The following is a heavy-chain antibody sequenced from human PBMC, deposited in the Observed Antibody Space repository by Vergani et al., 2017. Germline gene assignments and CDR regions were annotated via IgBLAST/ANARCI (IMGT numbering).Heavy chain of an antibody. J-gene: IGHJ4*02. CDR2: IFPGDSDT. CDR3: ARLLGYSGFDF. V-gene: IGHV5-51*01. Sequence: EVQMVQSGAEVKKPGESLKISCKGSGYSFTNYWIGWVRQMPGKGLEGMGVIFPGDSDTKYSPSFQGQVSISVNKSINTAYLQWSRLRASDTAMYYCARLLGYSGFDFWGQGTLVIVSS. D-gene: IGHD5-12*01. CDR1: GYSFTNYW.